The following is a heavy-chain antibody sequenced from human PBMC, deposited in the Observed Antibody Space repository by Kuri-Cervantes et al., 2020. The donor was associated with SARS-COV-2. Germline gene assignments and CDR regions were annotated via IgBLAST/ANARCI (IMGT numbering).Heavy chain of an antibody. Sequence: ASVKVSCKASGYTFTGYYMHWVRQAPGQGLAWMGWINPKSGGSNYAQKFQGWVTMTRDTSIRTVYMELSRLRSNDTAVYYCASLLLWQQFAHWGQGILVTVSS. CDR1: GYTFTGYY. CDR3: ASLLLWQQFAH. D-gene: IGHD5-24*01. V-gene: IGHV1-2*04. J-gene: IGHJ4*02. CDR2: INPKSGGS.